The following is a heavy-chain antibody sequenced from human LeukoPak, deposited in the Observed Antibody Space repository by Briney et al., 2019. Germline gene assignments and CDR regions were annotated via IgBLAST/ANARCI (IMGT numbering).Heavy chain of an antibody. CDR1: GFSFSTDW. CDR3: ATSGYSYALNY. D-gene: IGHD2-2*03. Sequence: PGGSLRLSCAASGFSFSTDWMTSVRQAPGKGLEWVANIKGDESEKYYVDSVMGRFTISRENAKTSLYLQMNSLRAEDTAVYYCATSGYSYALNYWGQGTLVTVSS. J-gene: IGHJ1*01. V-gene: IGHV3-7*01. CDR2: IKGDESEK.